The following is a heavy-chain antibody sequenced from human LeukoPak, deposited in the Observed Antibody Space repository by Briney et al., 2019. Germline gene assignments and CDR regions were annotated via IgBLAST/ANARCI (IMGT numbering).Heavy chain of an antibody. J-gene: IGHJ4*02. CDR1: GFIFSNYA. Sequence: PGGPLRLSCAASGFIFSNYAMSWVRQAPGKGLEWVSAIDSTGAYTWYADSVKGRFTISKDSSKTILYLQMNSLRAEDTAIYYCVKLRTGTATNFDYWGQGTLVTVSS. CDR2: IDSTGAYT. CDR3: VKLRTGTATNFDY. V-gene: IGHV3-23*01. D-gene: IGHD1-1*01.